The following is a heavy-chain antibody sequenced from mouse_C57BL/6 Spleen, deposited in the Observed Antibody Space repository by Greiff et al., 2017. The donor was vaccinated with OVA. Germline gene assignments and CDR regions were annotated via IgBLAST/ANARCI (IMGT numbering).Heavy chain of an antibody. J-gene: IGHJ2*01. V-gene: IGHV5-12*01. Sequence: EVQLVESGGGLVQPGGSLKLSCAASGFTFSDYYMYWVRQTPEKRLEWVAYISNGGGSTYYTDTVKGRFTISRDSAKNTLYLQMSRLKSEDTAMYYCARALSTIVTCFDYWGQGTTLTVSS. CDR3: ARALSTIVTCFDY. CDR2: ISNGGGST. D-gene: IGHD2-12*01. CDR1: GFTFSDYY.